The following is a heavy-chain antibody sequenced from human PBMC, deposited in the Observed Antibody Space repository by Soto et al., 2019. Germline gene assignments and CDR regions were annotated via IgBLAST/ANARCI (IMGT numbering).Heavy chain of an antibody. V-gene: IGHV3-53*01. D-gene: IGHD3-10*01. CDR2: IYSGGYT. CDR1: GFTVSNNY. J-gene: IGHJ4*02. Sequence: EVQLVESGGGLIQPGGSLRLSCAVSGFTVSNNYMSWVRQAPGKGLEGVSVIYSGGYTAYGDSVKGRFTISRDNSKPPQFFPTKPRTTDARALFYWGAAPGGGGYWGQGTLVTVSS. CDR3: GAAPGGGGY.